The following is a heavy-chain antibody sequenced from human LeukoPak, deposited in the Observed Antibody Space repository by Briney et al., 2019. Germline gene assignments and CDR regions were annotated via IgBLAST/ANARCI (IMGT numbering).Heavy chain of an antibody. D-gene: IGHD3-9*01. V-gene: IGHV1-46*01. Sequence: ASVKVSCKASGYTFISHYMHWVRQAPGQGLEWMGIINPSGGSTSYAQKFQGRVTMTRDTSTSTVYMELSSLRSEDTAVYYCARAYYDILTEEPIDYWGQGTLVTVSS. J-gene: IGHJ4*02. CDR3: ARAYYDILTEEPIDY. CDR1: GYTFISHY. CDR2: INPSGGST.